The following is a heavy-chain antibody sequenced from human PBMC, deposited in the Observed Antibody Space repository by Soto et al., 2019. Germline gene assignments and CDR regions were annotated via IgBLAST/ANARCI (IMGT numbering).Heavy chain of an antibody. CDR1: GFTFSSYA. CDR2: ISYDGSNK. Sequence: QVQLVESGGGVVQPGRSLRLSCAASGFTFSSYAMHWVRQAPGKGLEWVAVISYDGSNKYYADSVKGRFTISRDNSKNTLYLQMHSLRAEDTAVYYCARDRVVIAATPNYYFYAMDVWGQGTTVTVSS. CDR3: ARDRVVIAATPNYYFYAMDV. D-gene: IGHD2-15*01. J-gene: IGHJ6*02. V-gene: IGHV3-30-3*01.